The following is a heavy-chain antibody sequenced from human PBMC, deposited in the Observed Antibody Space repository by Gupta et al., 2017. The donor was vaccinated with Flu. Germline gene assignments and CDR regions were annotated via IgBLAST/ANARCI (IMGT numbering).Heavy chain of an antibody. J-gene: IGHJ4*02. V-gene: IGHV3-7*01. Sequence: WVRQAPGEGLEGGASRTAYDSVENYAFSVQGRITISRDDAKNSLFRQMNSLIFEDTAVYYCGRNRGWQQFDYWGQGALVSVSS. CDR3: GRNRGWQQFDY. CDR2: RTAYDSVE. D-gene: IGHD3-10*01.